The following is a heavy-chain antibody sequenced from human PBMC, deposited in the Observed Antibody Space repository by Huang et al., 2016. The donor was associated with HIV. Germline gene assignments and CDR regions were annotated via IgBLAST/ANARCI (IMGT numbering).Heavy chain of an antibody. J-gene: IGHJ4*02. V-gene: IGHV4-59*11. CDR2: KYYSGRT. CDR1: GGSITSHY. CDR3: ARGLPLVGAMNF. D-gene: IGHD1-26*01. Sequence: QVHLQESGPGLVKPSETLSLTCSVSGGSITSHYWIWIRKPPGKGLEWIGNKYYSGRTNYNPSLRGRVTMSRDTSKNQFSLKLSSVTAADTAVYYCARGLPLVGAMNFWGQGALVTVSS.